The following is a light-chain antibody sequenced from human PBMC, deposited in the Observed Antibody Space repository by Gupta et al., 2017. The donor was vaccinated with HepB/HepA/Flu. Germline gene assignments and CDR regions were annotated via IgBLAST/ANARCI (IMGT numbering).Light chain of an antibody. J-gene: IGLJ2*01. V-gene: IGLV1-47*01. Sequence: QSVLTQPPSASGTPGQRVTISCSGSSSNIGSNYVYWYQQLPGTAPKLLIYRNNQRPAVVPDRFAGSKSGTSASLAISGLRSEDEADYYCAAWYDSLSAVVFGGGTKLTVL. CDR2: RNN. CDR1: SSNIGSNY. CDR3: AAWYDSLSAVV.